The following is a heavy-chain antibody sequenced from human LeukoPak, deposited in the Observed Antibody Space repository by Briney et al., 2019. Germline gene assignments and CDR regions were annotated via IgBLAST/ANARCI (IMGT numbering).Heavy chain of an antibody. D-gene: IGHD6-13*01. CDR3: ASHAAISAAGTAPFDP. CDR2: IYRGST. J-gene: IGHJ5*02. V-gene: IGHV4-59*08. CDR1: GGSISNYY. Sequence: SETLSLTCTVSGGSISNYYWSGIRQSPGKGLDWIGYIYRGSTNYNPSLKSQVTISVDTSKNQVSLKLTSPTATDTAVYYCASHAAISAAGTAPFDPWGQGTLVTVSS.